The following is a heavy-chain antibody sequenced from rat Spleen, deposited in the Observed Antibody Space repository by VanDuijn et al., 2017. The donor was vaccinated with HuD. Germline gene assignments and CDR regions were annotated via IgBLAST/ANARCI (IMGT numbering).Heavy chain of an antibody. Sequence: EVQLVESGGGLVQPGRSLKLSCAASGFTYSNYVMAWVRQAPTKGLEWVASISTGGGSTYYPDSVKGRFTISRDNAKSTLYLQMNSLRSEDKATYYCTRDRGAYWGQGTLVTVSS. CDR3: TRDRGAY. J-gene: IGHJ3*01. CDR1: GFTYSNYV. V-gene: IGHV5-27*01. CDR2: ISTGGGST.